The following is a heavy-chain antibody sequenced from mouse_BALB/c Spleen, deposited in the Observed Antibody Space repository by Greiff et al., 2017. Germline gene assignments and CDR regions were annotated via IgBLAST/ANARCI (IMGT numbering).Heavy chain of an antibody. V-gene: IGHV1-14*01. D-gene: IGHD1-1*01. CDR3: AREGGDYGSSWFAY. CDR2: INPYNDGT. CDR1: GYTFTSYV. Sequence: EVQLHQSGPELVKPGASVKMSCKASGYTFTSYVMHWVKQKPGQGLEWIGYINPYNDGTKYNEKFKGKATLTSDKSSSTAYMELSSLTSEDSAVYYCAREGGDYGSSWFAYWGQGTLVTVSA. J-gene: IGHJ3*01.